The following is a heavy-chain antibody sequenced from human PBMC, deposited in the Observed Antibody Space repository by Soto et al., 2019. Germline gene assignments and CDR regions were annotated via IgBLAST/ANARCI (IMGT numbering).Heavy chain of an antibody. D-gene: IGHD3-22*01. CDR1: GGSISSGGYY. CDR2: IYYSGST. CDR3: ARGGLGYYDSSGYNWFDP. V-gene: IGHV4-31*03. J-gene: IGHJ5*02. Sequence: QVQLQESGPGLVKPSQTLSLTCTVSGGSISSGGYYWSWIRQHPGKGLEWIGYIYYSGSTYYNPSLKSRVTISVDTSKNQFALKLSSVTAADTAVYYCARGGLGYYDSSGYNWFDPWGQGTLVTVSS.